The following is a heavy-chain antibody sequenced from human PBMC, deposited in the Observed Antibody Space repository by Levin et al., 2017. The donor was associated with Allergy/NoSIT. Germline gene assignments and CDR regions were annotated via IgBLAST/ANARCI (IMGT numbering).Heavy chain of an antibody. V-gene: IGHV3-49*03. J-gene: IGHJ2*01. CDR2: IRSKAYGGTT. D-gene: IGHD3-9*01. CDR1: GFTFGDYA. Sequence: GGSLRLSCTASGFTFGDYAMSWFRQAPGKGLEWVGFIRSKAYGGTTEYAASVKGRFTISRDDSKSIAYLQMNSLKTEDTAVYYCTRERRYFDWLFQYWYFDLWGRGTLVTVSS. CDR3: TRERRYFDWLFQYWYFDL.